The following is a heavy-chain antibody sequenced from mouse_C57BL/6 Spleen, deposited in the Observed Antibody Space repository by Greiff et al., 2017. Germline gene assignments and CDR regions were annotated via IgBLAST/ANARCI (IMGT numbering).Heavy chain of an antibody. D-gene: IGHD1-1*01. Sequence: EVQLQESGPELVKPGDSVKISCKASGYSFTGYFMNWVMQSHGKSLEWIGRINPYNGDTFYNQKFKGKATLTVDKSSSTAHMELRSLTSEDSAVYYCARSYGSSSWFAYWGQGTLVTVSA. CDR1: GYSFTGYF. V-gene: IGHV1-20*01. J-gene: IGHJ3*01. CDR2: INPYNGDT. CDR3: ARSYGSSSWFAY.